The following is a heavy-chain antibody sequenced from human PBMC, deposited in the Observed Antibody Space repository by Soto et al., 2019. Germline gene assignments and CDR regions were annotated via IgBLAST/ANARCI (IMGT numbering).Heavy chain of an antibody. V-gene: IGHV1-18*01. J-gene: IGHJ4*02. D-gene: IGHD2-15*01. Sequence: ASVKVSCNTSGYTFPSYGIGWVRQAPGQGLEWMGWISAYNGDTNFAQKFQGRVTLTTDTSTSTAYMELRSLRSDDTAVYYCAREARYCSGIRCYHDLDYWGQGTLVTVSS. CDR3: AREARYCSGIRCYHDLDY. CDR2: ISAYNGDT. CDR1: GYTFPSYG.